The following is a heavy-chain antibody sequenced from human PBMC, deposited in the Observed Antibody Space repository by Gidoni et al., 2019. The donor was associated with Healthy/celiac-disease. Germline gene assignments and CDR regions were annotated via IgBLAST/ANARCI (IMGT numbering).Heavy chain of an antibody. CDR3: ARARPGSLDY. CDR2: IYSSGTT. CDR1: GASIGSAF. V-gene: IGHV4-59*01. J-gene: IGHJ4*02. D-gene: IGHD3-10*01. Sequence: QVQLQESGPGLVKPSETLSHTCTVTGASIGSAFWSWIRQPPGRGLEYIGYIYSSGTTNYNPSLRGRLFISIDTSKNQFSLSLSSVTAADTAVYYCARARPGSLDYWGRGTLVTVSS.